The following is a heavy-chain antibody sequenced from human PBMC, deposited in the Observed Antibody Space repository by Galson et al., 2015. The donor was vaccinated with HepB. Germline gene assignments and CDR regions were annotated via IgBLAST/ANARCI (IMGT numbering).Heavy chain of an antibody. CDR1: GFSFSSYA. CDR2: ISYDGSNK. J-gene: IGHJ6*02. V-gene: IGHV3-30*18. CDR3: AKDLLLTGTTYYHGMDV. Sequence: SLRLSCAASGFSFSSYAMQWVRQTPGKGLEWVAVISYDGSNKYYGDSVKGRFTISRDNSMNTLYLQMNRLRTDDTAVYYCAKDLLLTGTTYYHGMDVWGQGTTVTVSS. D-gene: IGHD1-14*01.